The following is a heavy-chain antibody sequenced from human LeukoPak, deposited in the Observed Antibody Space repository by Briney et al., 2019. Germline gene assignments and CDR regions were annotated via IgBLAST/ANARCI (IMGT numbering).Heavy chain of an antibody. CDR1: GYTFTSYG. CDR3: ARAAYYDILTGYSPHGYFDY. CDR2: ISAYNGNT. D-gene: IGHD3-9*01. V-gene: IGHV1-18*01. J-gene: IGHJ4*02. Sequence: ASVKVSCKASGYTFTSYGISWVRQAPGQGLEWMGWISAYNGNTNYAQKLQGRVTMTTDTSTSTAYMELRSLRSDDTAVYYCARAAYYDILTGYSPHGYFDYWGQGTLVTVSS.